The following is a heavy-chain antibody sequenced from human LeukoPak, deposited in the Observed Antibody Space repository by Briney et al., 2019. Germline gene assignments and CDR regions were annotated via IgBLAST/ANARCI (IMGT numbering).Heavy chain of an antibody. J-gene: IGHJ4*02. D-gene: IGHD3-10*01. V-gene: IGHV7-4-1*02. CDR1: GYTFTTYA. CDR3: ARTYYFRSGSYRVDY. CDR2: INTDTGNP. Sequence: GASVKVSCKASGYTFTTYAMNWVRQAPGQGLEWMGWINTDTGNPTYAQGFTGRFVFSLDTSVSTAYLQISSLKAEDTGVYYCARTYYFRSGSYRVDYWGQGTLVTVSS.